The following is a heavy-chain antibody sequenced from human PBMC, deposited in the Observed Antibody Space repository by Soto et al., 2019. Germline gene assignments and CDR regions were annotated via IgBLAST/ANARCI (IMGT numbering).Heavy chain of an antibody. D-gene: IGHD6-13*01. CDR1: GFTFSSYA. V-gene: IGHV3-23*01. CDR3: AKAPWYNSSWYYFDY. J-gene: IGHJ4*02. CDR2: ISGSGGST. Sequence: LRLSCVASGFTFSSYAMSWVRQAPGKGLEWVSAISGSGGSTYYADSVKGRFTISRDNSKNTLYLQMNSLRAEDTAVYYCAKAPWYNSSWYYFDYWGQGTLVTVSS.